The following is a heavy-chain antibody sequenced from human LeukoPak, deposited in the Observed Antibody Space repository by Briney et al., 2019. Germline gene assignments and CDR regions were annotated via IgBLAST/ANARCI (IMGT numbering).Heavy chain of an antibody. CDR3: ARRITGTTSDSFDY. D-gene: IGHD1-20*01. CDR2: VSYRGHT. J-gene: IGHJ4*02. CDR1: GGSISPYY. Sequence: SETLSLTCSVSGGSISPYYWSWIRQPPGKGLEWIGYVSYRGHTNYNPSLESRVTISLDTSKNQFSLKLSSVTAADTAVYYCARRITGTTSDSFDYWGQGTLVTVSS. V-gene: IGHV4-59*08.